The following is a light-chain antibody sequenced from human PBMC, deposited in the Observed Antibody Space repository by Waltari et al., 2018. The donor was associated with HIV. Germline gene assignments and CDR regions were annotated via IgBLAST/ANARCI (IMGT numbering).Light chain of an antibody. CDR1: SLRTYY. CDR2: GKN. J-gene: IGLJ2*01. Sequence: SSELTQDPAVSVALGQTVRVTCQGDSLRTYYAGWYQQKPGQAPLLVIYGKNSRPSVIPDRFSGSSSGNTSSLIITGAQADDEADYYCNSRDTSGNDVIFGGGTKLTVL. CDR3: NSRDTSGNDVI. V-gene: IGLV3-19*01.